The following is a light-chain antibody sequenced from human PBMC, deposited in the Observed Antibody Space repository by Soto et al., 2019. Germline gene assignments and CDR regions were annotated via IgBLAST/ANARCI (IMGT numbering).Light chain of an antibody. CDR3: QSYDSSLTAL. CDR1: SSNIGAGYD. J-gene: IGLJ2*01. V-gene: IGLV1-40*01. Sequence: QSVLTQPPSVSGAPGQRVTISCTGSSSNIGAGYDVHWYQQVPGTAPKLLIYGNINRPSGVPDRFSGSKSGTSASLAITGLQADAEADYYCQSYDSSLTALFGGGTKLTVL. CDR2: GNI.